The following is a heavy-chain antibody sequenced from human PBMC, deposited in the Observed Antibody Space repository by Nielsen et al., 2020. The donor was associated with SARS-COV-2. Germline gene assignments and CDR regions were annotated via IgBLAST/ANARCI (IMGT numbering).Heavy chain of an antibody. V-gene: IGHV7-4-1*02. CDR3: ARENSGPGGTASYGMDL. CDR1: GYSFSRYP. J-gene: IGHJ6*02. CDR2: IDTIIGKP. Sequence: ASVKVSCKASGYSFSRYPMNWVRQAPGQGLEWMGWIDTIIGKPTPAQGFTGRFVFSSDTSVSTASLQISTLRAEDTAVYYCARENSGPGGTASYGMDLWGQGTTVTVSS. D-gene: IGHD3-10*01.